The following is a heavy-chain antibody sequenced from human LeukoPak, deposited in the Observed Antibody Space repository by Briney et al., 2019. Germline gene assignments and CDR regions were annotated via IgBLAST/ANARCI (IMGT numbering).Heavy chain of an antibody. J-gene: IGHJ3*02. CDR3: AREEYSSGWYRPSRDERADAFDI. D-gene: IGHD6-19*01. Sequence: TPSETLSLTCAVYGGSFSGYYWSWIRQPPGKGLEWIGEINHSGSTNYNPSLKSRVTISVDTSKNQFSLKLSSVTAADTAVYYCAREEYSSGWYRPSRDERADAFDIWGQGTMVTVSS. CDR1: GGSFSGYY. V-gene: IGHV4-34*01. CDR2: INHSGST.